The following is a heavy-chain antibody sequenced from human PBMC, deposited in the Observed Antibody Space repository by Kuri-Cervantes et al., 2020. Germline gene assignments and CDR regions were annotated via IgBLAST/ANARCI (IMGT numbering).Heavy chain of an antibody. CDR1: GFTFSSYA. V-gene: IGHV3-23*01. CDR2: ISGSGGST. Sequence: LSLTCAASGFTFSSYAMSWVRQAPGKGLEWVSAISGSGGSTYYADSVKGRFTISRDNGKDSLHLQMNSLTAEDTAVYYCVASSVIAPFYWGQGTLVTVSS. J-gene: IGHJ4*02. CDR3: VASSVIAPFY. D-gene: IGHD2/OR15-2a*01.